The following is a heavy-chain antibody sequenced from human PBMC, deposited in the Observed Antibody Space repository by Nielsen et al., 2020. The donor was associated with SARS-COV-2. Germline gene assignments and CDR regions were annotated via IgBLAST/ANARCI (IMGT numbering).Heavy chain of an antibody. CDR2: IYPGDSDT. V-gene: IGHV5-51*01. CDR3: ARIADYYDSSGPTWDDY. CDR1: GSSFTSYW. Sequence: GGSLRLSCKGSGSSFTSYWIGWVRQMPGKGLEWMGIIYPGDSDTRYSPSFQGQVTISADKSISTAYLQWSSLKASDTAMYYCARIADYYDSSGPTWDDYWGQGTLVTVSS. J-gene: IGHJ4*02. D-gene: IGHD3-22*01.